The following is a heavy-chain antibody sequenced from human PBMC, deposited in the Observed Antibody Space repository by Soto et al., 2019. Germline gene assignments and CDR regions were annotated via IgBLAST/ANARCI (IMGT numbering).Heavy chain of an antibody. J-gene: IGHJ4*02. D-gene: IGHD3-16*02. CDR2: INAGNGNT. CDR1: GYTFTSYA. CDR3: AIDRIMITFGGVIVPGY. Sequence: QVQLVQSGAEVKKPGASVKVSCKASGYTFTSYAMHWVRQAPGQRLEWMGWINAGNGNTKYSQKFQGRVTITRDTSASTAYMELSSLRSEDTAVYYCAIDRIMITFGGVIVPGYWGQGTLVTVSS. V-gene: IGHV1-3*01.